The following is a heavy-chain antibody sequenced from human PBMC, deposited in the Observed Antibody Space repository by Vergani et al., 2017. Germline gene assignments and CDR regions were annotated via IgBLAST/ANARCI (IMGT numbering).Heavy chain of an antibody. D-gene: IGHD6-13*01. J-gene: IGHJ5*02. CDR1: GGTFSSYA. V-gene: IGHV1-69*01. Sequence: QVQLVQSGAEVKKTGSSVKVSCKASGGTFSSYAISWVRQAPGQGLEWMGGIIPIFGTANYAQKFQGRVTITADESTSTAYMVLSSLRSEDTAVYYCARDSPTSAAGTVSWFDPWGQGTLVTVSS. CDR3: ARDSPTSAAGTVSWFDP. CDR2: IIPIFGTA.